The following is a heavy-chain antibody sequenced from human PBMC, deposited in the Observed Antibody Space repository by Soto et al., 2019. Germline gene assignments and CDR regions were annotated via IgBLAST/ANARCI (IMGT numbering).Heavy chain of an antibody. D-gene: IGHD3-16*01. Sequence: PSETLSLTCSVSGGSISSGSYYWSWIRQHPDKGLEWIGYIYYSGSTYYNPSLKSRVTMSVVTASNQFSLKLSSVTAADTAVYYCARAGLPIIPFDSWGRGTRVTVSS. CDR3: ARAGLPIIPFDS. V-gene: IGHV4-31*03. J-gene: IGHJ4*02. CDR2: IYYSGST. CDR1: GGSISSGSYY.